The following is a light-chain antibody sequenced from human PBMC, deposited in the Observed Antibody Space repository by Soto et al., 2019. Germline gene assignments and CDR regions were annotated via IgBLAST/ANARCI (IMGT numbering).Light chain of an antibody. J-gene: IGKJ3*01. CDR1: QSITSH. CDR2: DAS. V-gene: IGKV1-39*01. CDR3: QQGYTTPVT. Sequence: DIQMTQSPSSLSASVGDRVTITCRASQSITSHLNWYQQKPGKAPNLLIYDASSLQSGVPSRFSGSGSGRDFTLTIRSLQVEDLATYYCQQGYTTPVTFGPGTKVEIK.